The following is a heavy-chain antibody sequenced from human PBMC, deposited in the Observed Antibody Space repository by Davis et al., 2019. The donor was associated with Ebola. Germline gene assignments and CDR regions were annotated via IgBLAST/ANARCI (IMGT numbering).Heavy chain of an antibody. J-gene: IGHJ4*02. CDR2: ISGSGART. CDR3: AKDGSSGTWDY. D-gene: IGHD6-19*01. V-gene: IGHV3-23*01. CDR1: GFGFSAYA. Sequence: GESLKISCVASGFGFSAYAMSWVRQAPGKGLEWVSAISGSGARTYYVDSVKGRFTISRDFSKNTLYLQMNSLRAEDTAVYYCAKDGSSGTWDYWGQGTLVTVSS.